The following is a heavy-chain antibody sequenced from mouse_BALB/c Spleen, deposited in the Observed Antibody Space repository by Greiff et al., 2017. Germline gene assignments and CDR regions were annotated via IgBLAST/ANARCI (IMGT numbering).Heavy chain of an antibody. CDR1: GFSLTGYG. CDR2: IWGDGST. Sequence: QVQLKESGPGLVAPSQSLSITCTVSGFSLTGYGVNWVRQPPGKGLEWLGMIWGDGSTDYNSALKSRLSISKDNSKSQVFLKMNSLQTDDTARYYCARDNGYYDHYFDYWGQGTTLTVSS. D-gene: IGHD2-3*01. V-gene: IGHV2-6-7*01. CDR3: ARDNGYYDHYFDY. J-gene: IGHJ2*01.